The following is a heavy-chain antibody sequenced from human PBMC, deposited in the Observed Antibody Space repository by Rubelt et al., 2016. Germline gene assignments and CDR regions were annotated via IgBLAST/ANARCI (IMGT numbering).Heavy chain of an antibody. Sequence: QVQLVQSGAEVKKPGSSVKVSCKASVGTFSSYAISWVRQAPGQGLEWMGRINPNSGGTNYAQKFQGRVTMTRDTSISTAYMELSRLRSDDTGVYYCARGINDDYWGQGTLVTVSS. J-gene: IGHJ4*02. CDR1: VGTFSSYA. V-gene: IGHV1-2*02. CDR2: INPNSGGT. CDR3: ARGINDDY. D-gene: IGHD2-21*01.